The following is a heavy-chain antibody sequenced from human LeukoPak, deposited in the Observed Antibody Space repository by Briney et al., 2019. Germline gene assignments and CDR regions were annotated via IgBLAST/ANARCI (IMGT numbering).Heavy chain of an antibody. CDR1: GYTFTGYY. J-gene: IGHJ4*02. V-gene: IGHV1-2*06. CDR3: ARVNGSGSYRD. CDR2: INPNSGGT. Sequence: GASVKVSCKASGYTFTGYYMHWVRQAPGQGLEWMGRINPNSGGTNYAQKFQGRVTMTRNTSISTAYMELSSLRSEDTAVYYCARVNGSGSYRDWGQGTLVTVSS. D-gene: IGHD3-10*01.